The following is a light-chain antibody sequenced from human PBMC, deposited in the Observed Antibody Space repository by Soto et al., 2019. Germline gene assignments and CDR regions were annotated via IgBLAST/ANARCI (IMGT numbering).Light chain of an antibody. CDR2: DAS. V-gene: IGKV1-39*01. J-gene: IGKJ1*01. Sequence: DIQMTQSPSSLSASLGAKVTITCPASQSISTFLNWYQQVPGKAPKLLIHDASRLQSGVPSRFSGSGSGTDFTLTIGSLQPEDFATYYCQQAYNTPRTFGQGTKVDIK. CDR1: QSISTF. CDR3: QQAYNTPRT.